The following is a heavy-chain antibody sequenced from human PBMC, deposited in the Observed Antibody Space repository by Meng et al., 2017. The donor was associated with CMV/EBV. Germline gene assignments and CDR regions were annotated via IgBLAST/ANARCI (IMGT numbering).Heavy chain of an antibody. CDR2: INSDGSST. Sequence: GGSLRLSCAASGFTFSSYWMHWVRQAPGKGLVWVSRINSDGSSTSYADSVKGRFTISRDNAKNTLYLQMNSLRAEDTAVYYCARTGVFSRGKVVWFDPWGQGTLVTVS. V-gene: IGHV3-74*01. CDR3: ARTGVFSRGKVVWFDP. CDR1: GFTFSSYW. D-gene: IGHD1-14*01. J-gene: IGHJ5*02.